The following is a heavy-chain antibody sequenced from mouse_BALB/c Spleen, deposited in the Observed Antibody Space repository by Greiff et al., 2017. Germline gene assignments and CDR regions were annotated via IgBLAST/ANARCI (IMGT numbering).Heavy chain of an antibody. J-gene: IGHJ2*01. Sequence: EVQLQPSGAELVRPGALVKLSCKASGFNIKGYYMHWVKQRPEQGLEGIGWIDPENGNTIYDPKFQGKASITADTSSNTAYLQLSSLTSEDTAVYYCARMGDYDEYYFDYWGQGTTLTVSS. D-gene: IGHD2-4*01. V-gene: IGHV14-1*02. CDR1: GFNIKGYY. CDR2: IDPENGNT. CDR3: ARMGDYDEYYFDY.